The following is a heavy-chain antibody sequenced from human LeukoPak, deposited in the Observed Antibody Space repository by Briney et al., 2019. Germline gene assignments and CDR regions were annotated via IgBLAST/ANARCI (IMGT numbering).Heavy chain of an antibody. V-gene: IGHV3-21*01. Sequence: TGGSLRLSCAASGFTFSSYSMNWVRQAPGKALEWVSSISSSSSYIYYADSVKGRFTISRDNAKNSLYLQMNSLRAEDTAVYYCASMTTVTTEGYWGQGTLVTVSS. CDR2: ISSSSSYI. CDR1: GFTFSSYS. D-gene: IGHD4-17*01. CDR3: ASMTTVTTEGY. J-gene: IGHJ4*02.